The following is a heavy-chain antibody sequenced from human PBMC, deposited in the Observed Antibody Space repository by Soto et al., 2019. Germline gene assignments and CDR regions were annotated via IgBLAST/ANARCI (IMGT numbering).Heavy chain of an antibody. CDR3: ARARLTFAYGMDV. Sequence: QVQLQESGPGLVKPSETLSLTCTVSGGSVNSGAYSWTWIRQPPGKGLDWIGSIYYTGSTNYNPSLKSRVTISLDTSKSQSSLNLNSVTAADTALYYCARARLTFAYGMDVWGQGTTVTVPS. V-gene: IGHV4-61*08. CDR1: GGSVNSGAYS. J-gene: IGHJ6*02. D-gene: IGHD3-16*01. CDR2: IYYTGST.